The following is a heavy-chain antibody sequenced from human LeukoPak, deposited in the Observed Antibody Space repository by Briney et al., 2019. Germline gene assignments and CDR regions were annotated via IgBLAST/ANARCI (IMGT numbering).Heavy chain of an antibody. CDR2: ISSSGSTI. CDR3: ARDYYDSSGYYYYYYYYYYYMDV. V-gene: IGHV3-11*04. CDR1: GFTFSDYY. D-gene: IGHD3-22*01. J-gene: IGHJ6*03. Sequence: GGSLRLSCAASGFTFSDYYMSWIRQAPGKGLEWVSYISSSGSTIYYADSVKGRFTISRDNAKNSLYLQMNSLRAEDTAVYYCARDYYDSSGYYYYYYYYYYYMDVWGKGTTVTVSS.